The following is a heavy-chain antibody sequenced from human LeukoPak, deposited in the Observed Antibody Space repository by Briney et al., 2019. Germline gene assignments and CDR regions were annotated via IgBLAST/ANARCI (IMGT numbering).Heavy chain of an antibody. Sequence: ASVKVSCKASGYTFTGYYVHWVRQAPGQGLEWMGWFNPNSGDTNYAKKFEGRVTMTRDTSISTAYMELSSLRSEDTAVYYCATSQYYDILTGYFGSGWGQGTLVTVSS. CDR2: FNPNSGDT. J-gene: IGHJ4*02. D-gene: IGHD3-9*01. CDR3: ATSQYYDILTGYFGSG. V-gene: IGHV1-2*02. CDR1: GYTFTGYY.